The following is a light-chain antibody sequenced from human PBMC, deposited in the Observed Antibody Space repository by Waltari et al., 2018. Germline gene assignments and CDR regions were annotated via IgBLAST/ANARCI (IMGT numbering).Light chain of an antibody. J-gene: IGLJ2*01. Sequence: QSALTQPASVSGSPGQSITISCTGTNNDVGASKFVSWYQQHPGRAPQLMIYDVTERPSGISYRFSGSKSANTASLTISGLLPEDEAIYYCCSFTATHTLLFGGGTTVT. CDR1: NNDVGASKF. CDR2: DVT. CDR3: CSFTATHTLL. V-gene: IGLV2-14*03.